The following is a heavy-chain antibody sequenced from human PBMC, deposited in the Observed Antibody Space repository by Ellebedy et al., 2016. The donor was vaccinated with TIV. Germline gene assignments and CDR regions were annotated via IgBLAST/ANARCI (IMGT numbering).Heavy chain of an antibody. J-gene: IGHJ4*02. V-gene: IGHV5-51*01. CDR2: IYPADSDT. Sequence: GESLKISCKASGYTFTTYAIAWVRQMPGKGLEWMGIIYPADSDTIYSPSSQGQVTISVDKSINTAYLQWNSLKASDTAMYYCASRGYTYGYYLDYWGQGTLVTVSS. D-gene: IGHD5-18*01. CDR3: ASRGYTYGYYLDY. CDR1: GYTFTTYA.